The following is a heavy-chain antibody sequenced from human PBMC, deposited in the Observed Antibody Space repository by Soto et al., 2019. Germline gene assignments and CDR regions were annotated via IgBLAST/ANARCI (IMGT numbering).Heavy chain of an antibody. D-gene: IGHD2-15*01. CDR2: ISDSGVT. J-gene: IGHJ3*02. CDR1: GDSIIRSF. CDR3: ARGAVDFSGPDSFDI. Sequence: QVQLQESGPRLVKSSETLSLVCSVSGDSIIRSFWGWIRQSPGKGLQYIGYISDSGVTDYDPSLKSRVTISVYTSKNQFSLKLTSVTAADTAVYYCARGAVDFSGPDSFDIWGQGTMVTVSS. V-gene: IGHV4-59*01.